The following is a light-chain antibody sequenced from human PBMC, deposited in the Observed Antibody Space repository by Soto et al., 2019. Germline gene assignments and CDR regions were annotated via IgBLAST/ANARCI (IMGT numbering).Light chain of an antibody. V-gene: IGKV3-15*01. CDR1: ESVSKS. CDR2: SAS. Sequence: EIVITHSPATLSVSPGERATLYCRASESVSKSLAWYQQKPGQAPRLLIYSASTRATGIPARFSGSGSETEFTLTISSLQSEDFAVYYCQQYNNWPPITFGQGTRLEFK. CDR3: QQYNNWPPIT. J-gene: IGKJ5*01.